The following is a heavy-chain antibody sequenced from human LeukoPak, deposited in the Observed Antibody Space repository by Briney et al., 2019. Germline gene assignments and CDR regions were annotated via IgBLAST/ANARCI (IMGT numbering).Heavy chain of an antibody. CDR3: ARAPTASIAYFDY. J-gene: IGHJ4*02. V-gene: IGHV3-53*01. Sequence: GGSLRLSCAASGFTVSSNFMTWVRQAPGKGLEWVSVIYSDGTTYYAASVKGRFTVSRDNSKNTLYLQMNSLRAEDTAVYYCARAPTASIAYFDYWGQGALVTVSS. CDR2: IYSDGTT. CDR1: GFTVSSNF. D-gene: IGHD4-17*01.